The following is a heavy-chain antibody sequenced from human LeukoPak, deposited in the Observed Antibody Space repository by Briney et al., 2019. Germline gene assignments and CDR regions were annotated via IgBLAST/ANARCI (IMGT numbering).Heavy chain of an antibody. CDR2: IGTAGDT. J-gene: IGHJ4*02. V-gene: IGHV3-13*01. CDR3: ARAYRYCTNGVCYRYALDY. Sequence: GGSLSLSCAASGFTFSSYDMHWVRQATGKGLEWVSAIGTAGDTYYPGSVKGRFTISRENAKNSLYLQMNSLRAGDTAVYYCARAYRYCTNGVCYRYALDYWGQGTLVTVSS. D-gene: IGHD2-8*01. CDR1: GFTFSSYD.